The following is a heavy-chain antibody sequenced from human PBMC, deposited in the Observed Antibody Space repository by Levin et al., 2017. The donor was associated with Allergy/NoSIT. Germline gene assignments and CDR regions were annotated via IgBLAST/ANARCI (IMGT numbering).Heavy chain of an antibody. Sequence: ASVKVSCKAFGGTFSNYPITWVRQAPGQGLEWMGGIIPIFGAANYAQKFQGRVTITADESTSTAYMELSSLRSEDTAVYYCARPEETDGYLPLLPLHFWGQGTLVSVSS. CDR1: GGTFSNYP. J-gene: IGHJ4*02. V-gene: IGHV1-69*13. CDR3: ARPEETDGYLPLLPLHF. D-gene: IGHD5-24*01. CDR2: IIPIFGAA.